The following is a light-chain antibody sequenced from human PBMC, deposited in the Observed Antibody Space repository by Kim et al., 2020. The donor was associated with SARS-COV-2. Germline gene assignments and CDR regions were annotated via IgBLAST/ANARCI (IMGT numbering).Light chain of an antibody. CDR2: KAS. J-gene: IGKJ4*01. CDR3: QQYNSYPDT. CDR1: QSINSW. Sequence: DIQITQSPSTLSASVGDRVTITCRASQSINSWLAWYQQKPGKAPKLLIYKASSLESGVPSRFSGSGSGTEFTLTISSLQPDDSATYYCQQYNSYPDTFGGGTKVDIK. V-gene: IGKV1-5*03.